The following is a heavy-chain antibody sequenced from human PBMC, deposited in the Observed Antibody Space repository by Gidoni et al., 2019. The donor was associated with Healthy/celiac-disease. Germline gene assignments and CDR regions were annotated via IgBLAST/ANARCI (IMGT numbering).Heavy chain of an antibody. J-gene: IGHJ4*02. CDR3: ARSLRITMIVVDYGY. CDR2: ISPIFGTA. CDR1: GGHFSSYA. Sequence: QAQLVQSGAEVKKPGYSVQVFCKASGGHFSSYAISWVRQAPGQGLEWMGGISPIFGTANYAQKFQGSVTITADESTSTAYMELSSLRSEDTGVYYCARSLRITMIVVDYGYWGQGTLVTVSS. V-gene: IGHV1-69*01. D-gene: IGHD3-22*01.